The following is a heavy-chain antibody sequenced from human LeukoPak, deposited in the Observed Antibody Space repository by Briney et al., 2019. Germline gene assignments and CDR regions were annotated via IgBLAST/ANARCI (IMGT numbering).Heavy chain of an antibody. CDR1: GFTFSSYA. D-gene: IGHD3-9*01. J-gene: IGHJ4*02. CDR3: AKGSRPYDIRAALDY. V-gene: IGHV3-23*01. Sequence: PGGSLRLSCAASGFTFSSYAMSWVRQAPGKGLEWVSAISGSGGSTYYADSVKGRFTISRDNSKNTLYPQMNSLRAEDTAVYYCAKGSRPYDIRAALDYWGQGTLVTVSS. CDR2: ISGSGGST.